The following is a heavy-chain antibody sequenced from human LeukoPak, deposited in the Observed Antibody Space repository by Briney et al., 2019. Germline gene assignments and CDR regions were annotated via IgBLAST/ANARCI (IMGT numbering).Heavy chain of an antibody. CDR3: ARDHVYGGADY. J-gene: IGHJ4*02. CDR1: GFSFHSYA. Sequence: GGSLRLSCAASGFSFHSYAIHWVRQAPAKGLEWVSLTSGDGITTYFADSVKGRFTISRDNSKSSLFLQMNSLRTEDTALYYCARDHVYGGADYWGQGTLVTVSS. V-gene: IGHV3-43*02. CDR2: TSGDGITT. D-gene: IGHD5/OR15-5a*01.